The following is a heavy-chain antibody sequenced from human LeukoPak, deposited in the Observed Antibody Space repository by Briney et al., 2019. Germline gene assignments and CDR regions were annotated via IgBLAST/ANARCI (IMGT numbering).Heavy chain of an antibody. V-gene: IGHV3-9*01. CDR1: GFTFDDYA. J-gene: IGHJ6*03. D-gene: IGHD1-26*01. Sequence: GRSLRLSCAASGFTFDDYAMHWVRQAPGKGLEWVSGISWNGGSIGYADSVRGRFTISRDNAKNSLYLQMNSLRKEDTALYYCAEDKRSGSYYSYYYMDVWGKGTTVTVSS. CDR2: ISWNGGSI. CDR3: AEDKRSGSYYSYYYMDV.